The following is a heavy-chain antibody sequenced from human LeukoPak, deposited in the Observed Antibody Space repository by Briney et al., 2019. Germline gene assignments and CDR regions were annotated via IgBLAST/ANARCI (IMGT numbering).Heavy chain of an antibody. D-gene: IGHD6-13*01. V-gene: IGHV3-53*01. CDR2: IYSRGGT. Sequence: GRSLRLSCAASGFTFSSYGMHWVRQAPGKGLEWVSLIYSRGGTSYADSVKGRFTISRDSSKNTLFLQMNSLRVEDTAVYYCARDPPGIAASGTYYWGQGTLVTVSS. J-gene: IGHJ4*02. CDR3: ARDPPGIAASGTYY. CDR1: GFTFSSYG.